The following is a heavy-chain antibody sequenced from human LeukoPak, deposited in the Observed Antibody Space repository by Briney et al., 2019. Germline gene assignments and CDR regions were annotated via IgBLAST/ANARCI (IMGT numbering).Heavy chain of an antibody. CDR1: EFTFSSYD. D-gene: IGHD3-22*01. CDR2: IGSAGDT. V-gene: IGHV3-13*01. J-gene: IGHJ4*02. Sequence: GGSLRLSCAASEFTFSSYDMYWVRQATGKSLEWVSTIGSAGDTYLDSVKGRFAISRDNAKNSLYLQMNSLRAEDTALYYCAREVSEGFDFWGQGTLVTVSS. CDR3: AREVSEGFDF.